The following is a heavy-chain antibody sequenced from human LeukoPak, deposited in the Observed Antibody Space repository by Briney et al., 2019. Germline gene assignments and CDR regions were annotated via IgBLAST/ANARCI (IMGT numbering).Heavy chain of an antibody. D-gene: IGHD6-13*01. CDR2: ISSSSSYI. J-gene: IGHJ4*02. V-gene: IGHV3-21*04. CDR1: GFTFSSYS. CDR3: ARDSNSWSFDY. Sequence: GGSLRLSCAASGFTFSSYSMNWVRQAPGKGLEWVSSISSSSSYIYYADSVKGRFTISRDNAKNSLYLQMSSLRSEDTAVYYCARDSNSWSFDYWGQGTLVTVSS.